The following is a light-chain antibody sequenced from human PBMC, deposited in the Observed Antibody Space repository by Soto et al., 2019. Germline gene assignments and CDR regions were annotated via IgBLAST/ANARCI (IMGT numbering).Light chain of an antibody. V-gene: IGKV3-15*01. Sequence: EIVMTQSPATLSVSPGERATLSCRASQSVSSNLAWYQQKPGQAPRLLIYGASTRATGIPARFSGSGSGTEFTLTISSLRSEDFAVYYCQQYNNWPPWTFGKGTKVDIK. CDR2: GAS. J-gene: IGKJ1*01. CDR3: QQYNNWPPWT. CDR1: QSVSSN.